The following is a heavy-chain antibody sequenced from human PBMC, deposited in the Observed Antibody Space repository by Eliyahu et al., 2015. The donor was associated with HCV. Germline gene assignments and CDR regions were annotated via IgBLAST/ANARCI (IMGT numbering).Heavy chain of an antibody. Sequence: QVQLVQSGAEVKKPGSSVKVSCKASGGTFSSYAISWVRQAPGQGLEWMGGIIPIFGTANYAQKFQGRVTITADKSTSTAYMELSSLRSEDTAVYYCARGSDYYDSSGYYGTFDYWGQGTLVTVSS. CDR2: IIPIFGTA. CDR1: GGTFSSYA. V-gene: IGHV1-69*06. J-gene: IGHJ4*02. D-gene: IGHD3-22*01. CDR3: ARGSDYYDSSGYYGTFDY.